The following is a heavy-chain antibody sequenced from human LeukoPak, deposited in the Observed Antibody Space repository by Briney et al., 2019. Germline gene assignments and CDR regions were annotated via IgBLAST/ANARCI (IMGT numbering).Heavy chain of an antibody. CDR3: ASPRLGGGFFDI. Sequence: SVKVSCKASGGPFSSYTISWVRQAPGQGLEWMGRIIPILGIANYAQKSQGRVTITADKSTSTAYMELSSLRSEDTAVYYCASPRLGGGFFDIWGQGTMVTVSS. J-gene: IGHJ3*02. CDR1: GGPFSSYT. D-gene: IGHD2-15*01. V-gene: IGHV1-69*02. CDR2: IIPILGIA.